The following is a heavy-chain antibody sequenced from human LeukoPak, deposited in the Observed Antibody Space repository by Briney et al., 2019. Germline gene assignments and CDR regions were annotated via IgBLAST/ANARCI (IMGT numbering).Heavy chain of an antibody. J-gene: IGHJ4*02. CDR1: GGSIISSSYY. D-gene: IGHD4-23*01. CDR2: IYYSGST. V-gene: IGHV4-39*01. CDR3: ARPSGGNYLFDY. Sequence: SETLSLTCTVSGGSIISSSYYWGWIRQPPGKGLEWIGSIYYSGSTYYNPSLKSRVTISVDTSKNQFSLKLSSVTAADTAVYYCARPSGGNYLFDYWGQGTLVTVSS.